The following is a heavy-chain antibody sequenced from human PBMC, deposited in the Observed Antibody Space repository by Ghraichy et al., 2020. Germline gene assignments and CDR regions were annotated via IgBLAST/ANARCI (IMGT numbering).Heavy chain of an antibody. Sequence: GGGRGWVAVISYDGSKKYDADSVKGRVTISRDNSKNTLYLQMNSLRAEDTAGYYCAKDRKRYRYFDYWGQGTLVTVSS. V-gene: IGHV3-30*18. D-gene: IGHD5-18*01. J-gene: IGHJ4*02. CDR3: AKDRKRYRYFDY. CDR2: ISYDGSKK.